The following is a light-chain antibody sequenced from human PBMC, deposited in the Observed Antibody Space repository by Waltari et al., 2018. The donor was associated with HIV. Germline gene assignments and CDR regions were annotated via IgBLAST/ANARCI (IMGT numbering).Light chain of an antibody. J-gene: IGLJ2*01. CDR2: RDN. CDR1: NIGSKN. V-gene: IGLV3-9*01. CDR3: QVWDSSTAKV. Sequence: SYELTQPLSVSVALGQTARITCGGNNIGSKNVHWYQRKPGQAPVLVIYRDNNRPSGIPERFSGSNSGNTATLTISRAQAGDEADYYCQVWDSSTAKVFGGGTKLTVL.